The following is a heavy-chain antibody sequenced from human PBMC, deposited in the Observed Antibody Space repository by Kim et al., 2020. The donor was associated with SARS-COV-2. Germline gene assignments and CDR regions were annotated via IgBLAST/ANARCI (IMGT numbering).Heavy chain of an antibody. Sequence: GGSLRLSCAASGFTFDDYAMHWVRQAPGKGLEWVSTITWNSGTKGYADSVKGRFTISRDNAKNSLYLQMTSLRAEDTASYYCAKLLVGATGGGFDYWGQGTLVTVSS. J-gene: IGHJ4*02. CDR2: ITWNSGTK. V-gene: IGHV3-9*01. CDR3: AKLLVGATGGGFDY. CDR1: GFTFDDYA. D-gene: IGHD1-26*01.